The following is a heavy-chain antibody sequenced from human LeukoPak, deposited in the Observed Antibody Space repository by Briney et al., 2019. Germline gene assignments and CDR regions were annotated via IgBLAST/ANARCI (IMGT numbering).Heavy chain of an antibody. Sequence: SVKVSCKASGGTFSSYAISWVRQAPGQGLEWRGGIIPIFGTANYAQKFQGRVTITTDESTSTAYMELSSLRSEDTAVYYCASPERSSGYYYEYWGQGTLVTVSS. J-gene: IGHJ4*02. V-gene: IGHV1-69*05. D-gene: IGHD3-22*01. CDR1: GGTFSSYA. CDR3: ASPERSSGYYYEY. CDR2: IIPIFGTA.